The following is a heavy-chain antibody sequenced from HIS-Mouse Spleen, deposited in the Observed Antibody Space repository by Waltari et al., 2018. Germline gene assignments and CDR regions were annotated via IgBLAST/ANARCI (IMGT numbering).Heavy chain of an antibody. CDR1: GGSFSGYY. V-gene: IGHV4-34*01. CDR3: AREIVPAAIDR. J-gene: IGHJ4*02. Sequence: QVQLQQWGAGLLKPSETLSLTCAVYGGSFSGYYWSWIRQPPGKGLEWIWEINHSGSTNYNPSRKSRVTISVDTSKNQFSLKLSSVTAADTAVYYCAREIVPAAIDRWGQGTLVTVSS. CDR2: INHSGST. D-gene: IGHD2-2*02.